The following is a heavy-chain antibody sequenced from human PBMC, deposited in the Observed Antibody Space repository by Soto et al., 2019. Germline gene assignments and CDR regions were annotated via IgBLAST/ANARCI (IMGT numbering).Heavy chain of an antibody. V-gene: IGHV3-23*01. CDR1: GLTFNSHA. J-gene: IGHJ4*02. Sequence: GGTLRLSCFACGLTFNSHALNWVRQAPGRGLEWVSAISGSGGTTYYADSVKGRFTISRDNSKNTLFLQMNSLRAEDAAIYYCARSPKVIRTCFDYWGQGSLGTVSS. CDR2: ISGSGGTT. D-gene: IGHD3-22*01. CDR3: ARSPKVIRTCFDY.